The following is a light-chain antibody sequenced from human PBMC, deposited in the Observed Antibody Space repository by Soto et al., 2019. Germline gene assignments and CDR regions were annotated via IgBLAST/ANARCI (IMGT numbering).Light chain of an antibody. Sequence: EIVMTQSPATLSVSPGERATLSCRASQSVSSNLAWYQQKPGQAPRLLIYGASTRATGITARFSGSASGTEFTLTISSLQSEDFAVYYCQHYTNWPPWTFGQGTKVEIK. CDR1: QSVSSN. V-gene: IGKV3-15*01. CDR2: GAS. CDR3: QHYTNWPPWT. J-gene: IGKJ1*01.